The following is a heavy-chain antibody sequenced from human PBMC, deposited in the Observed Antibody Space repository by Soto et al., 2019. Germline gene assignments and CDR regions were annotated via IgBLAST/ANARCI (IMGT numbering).Heavy chain of an antibody. CDR3: AKDLKPDSRWEIDY. V-gene: IGHV3-23*01. CDR1: GFTFSVYT. Sequence: EVQLLESGGGLVQPGGSLRLSCSASGFTFSVYTMNWVRQAPGKGLEWVSGIYGSGDSTFYTDSVTGRLTISKDNSKNTLYLQMNSLRAEDTAVYYCAKDLKPDSRWEIDYWGQGTLVTVSS. CDR2: IYGSGDST. D-gene: IGHD1-26*01. J-gene: IGHJ4*02.